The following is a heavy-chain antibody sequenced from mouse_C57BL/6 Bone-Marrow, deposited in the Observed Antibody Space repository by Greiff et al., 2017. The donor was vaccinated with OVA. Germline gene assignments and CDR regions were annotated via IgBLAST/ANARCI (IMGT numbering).Heavy chain of an antibody. V-gene: IGHV1-81*01. CDR3: ARGYYSNYGYFDV. CDR1: GYTFTSYG. Sequence: VKLVESGAELARPGASVKLSCKASGYTFTSYGISWVKQRTGQGLEWIGEIYPRSGNTYYNEKFKGKATLTADKSSSTAYMELRRLTSEDSAVYFCARGYYSNYGYFDVWGTGTTVTVSS. D-gene: IGHD2-5*01. J-gene: IGHJ1*03. CDR2: IYPRSGNT.